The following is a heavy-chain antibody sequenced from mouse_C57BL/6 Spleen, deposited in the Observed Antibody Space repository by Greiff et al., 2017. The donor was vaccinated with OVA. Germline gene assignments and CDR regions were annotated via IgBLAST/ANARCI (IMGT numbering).Heavy chain of an antibody. D-gene: IGHD1-1*01. CDR3: ARSYYGSPYYFDY. CDR2: IWSGGST. Sequence: VQVVESGPGLVQPSQSLSITCTVSGFSLTSYGVHWVRQSPGKGLEWLGVIWSGGSTDYNAAFIYRLSISKDNSKSQVFFKMNSLQADDTAIYYCARSYYGSPYYFDYWGQGTTLTVSS. J-gene: IGHJ2*01. CDR1: GFSLTSYG. V-gene: IGHV2-2*01.